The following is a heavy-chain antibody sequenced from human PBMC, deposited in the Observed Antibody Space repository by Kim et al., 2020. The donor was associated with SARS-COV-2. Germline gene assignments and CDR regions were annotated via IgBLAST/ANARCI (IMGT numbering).Heavy chain of an antibody. CDR3: AREGYCGGDCRRDAFDI. V-gene: IGHV3-21*01. J-gene: IGHJ3*02. CDR1: GFTFSSYS. CDR2: ISSSSSYI. D-gene: IGHD2-21*02. Sequence: GGSLRLSCAASGFTFSSYSMNWVRQAPGKGLEWVSSISSSSSYIYYADSVKGRFTISRDNAKNSLYLQMNSLRAEDTAVYYCAREGYCGGDCRRDAFDIWGQGTMVTVSS.